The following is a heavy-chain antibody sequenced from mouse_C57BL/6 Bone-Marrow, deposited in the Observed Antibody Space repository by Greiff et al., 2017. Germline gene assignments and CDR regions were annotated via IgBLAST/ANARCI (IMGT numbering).Heavy chain of an antibody. CDR3: ARDYCSSNWYFDF. CDR2: IYPRDGST. Sequence: VQLQQSGPELVKPGASVKLSCKASGYTFTSYGINWVKQRPGQGLEWIGWIYPRDGSTKYNEKFKGKATLTVDTSSSTAYMELLGLTSADSAVYYCARDYCSSNWYFDFWGTGNTVTVSA. CDR1: GYTFTSYG. D-gene: IGHD1-1*01. V-gene: IGHV1-85*01. J-gene: IGHJ1*03.